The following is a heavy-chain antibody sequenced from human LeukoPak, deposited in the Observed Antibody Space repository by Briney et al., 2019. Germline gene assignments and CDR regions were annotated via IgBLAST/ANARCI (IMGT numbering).Heavy chain of an antibody. V-gene: IGHV3-33*01. J-gene: IGHJ4*02. Sequence: GGSLRLSCAGSGFTFGGYGMHWFRQTPGKGLEWVAVIAYDGSRAFYADSVKGRFTISRDNSKNTMPVQMDDLRAEDTAVYYCTRYNNDHLDYWGQGTLVTVSS. D-gene: IGHD1-14*01. CDR3: TRYNNDHLDY. CDR1: GFTFGGYG. CDR2: IAYDGSRA.